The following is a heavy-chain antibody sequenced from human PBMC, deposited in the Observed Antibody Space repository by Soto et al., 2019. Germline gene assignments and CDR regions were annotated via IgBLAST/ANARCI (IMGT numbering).Heavy chain of an antibody. CDR1: GGSISDGYY. CDR2: ISDSGST. CDR3: ARRDRSGFSYWLDT. D-gene: IGHD3-22*01. Sequence: SETLSLTCTVSGGSISDGYYWSWIRQHPGKGLEWIGSISDSGSTSYNPSLKSRLTISVDTSKNQFSLDLRSVTAADTAVYYCARRDRSGFSYWLDTWGQGTLVTVSS. V-gene: IGHV4-31*03. J-gene: IGHJ5*02.